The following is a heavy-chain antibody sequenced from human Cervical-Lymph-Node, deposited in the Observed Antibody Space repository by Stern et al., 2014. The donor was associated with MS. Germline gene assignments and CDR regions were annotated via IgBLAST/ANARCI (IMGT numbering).Heavy chain of an antibody. V-gene: IGHV5-51*01. CDR3: ARLASPGVGMDV. CDR2: IFPSDSDT. Sequence: EVQLVESGAEVRKPAESLKISCAASGYTFEPYWIGWVRQMPGKGLEWMGSIFPSDSDTRYSPSFQGQVTISADKSISTAYLQWSSLKASDTAMYYCARLASPGVGMDVWGQGTTVTVSS. D-gene: IGHD2-8*01. J-gene: IGHJ6*02. CDR1: GYTFEPYW.